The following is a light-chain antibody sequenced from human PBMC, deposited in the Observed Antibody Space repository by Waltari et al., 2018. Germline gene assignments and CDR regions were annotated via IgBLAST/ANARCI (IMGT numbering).Light chain of an antibody. CDR3: QSFDRDLNAVL. CDR1: SSNIGAGYV. CDR2: RDD. Sequence: QSVLTQPPSVSGAPGQSVTISCTGSSSNIGAGYVVHWYQQIPGSAPKVLIYRDDTRPSGVPGRFSGSKSGTSASLSVTGLHVEDEADYFCQSFDRDLNAVLFGGGTKLTVL. V-gene: IGLV1-40*01. J-gene: IGLJ2*01.